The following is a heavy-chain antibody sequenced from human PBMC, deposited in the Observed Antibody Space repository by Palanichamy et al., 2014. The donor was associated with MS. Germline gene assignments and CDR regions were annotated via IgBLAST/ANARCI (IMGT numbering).Heavy chain of an antibody. Sequence: QTTLKESGPTLVKPTQTLTLTCSFSGFSLNTSGVSVAWIRQPPGEALEWLALIYWDDDKRYSPSLKSRLTITKDTSKNQVVLTMTKMDPVDTATYYCAHIMPWQLVLDFWGQGTLVSVSS. CDR2: IYWDDDK. CDR3: AHIMPWQLVLDF. CDR1: GFSLNTSGVS. D-gene: IGHD6-6*01. J-gene: IGHJ4*02. V-gene: IGHV2-5*02.